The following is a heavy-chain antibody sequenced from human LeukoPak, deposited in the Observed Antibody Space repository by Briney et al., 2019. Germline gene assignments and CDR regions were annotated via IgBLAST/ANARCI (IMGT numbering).Heavy chain of an antibody. V-gene: IGHV4-34*01. D-gene: IGHD3-3*01. CDR1: GGSFSGYY. CDR2: INHSGST. Sequence: SETLSLTCAVYGGSFSGYYWSWIRQPPGKGLEWIGEINHSGSTNYNPSLKSRVTISVDTSKNQFSLKLSSVIAADTAVYYCARGVPDYYDFWSGYYPLSFDYWGQGTLVTVSS. J-gene: IGHJ4*02. CDR3: ARGVPDYYDFWSGYYPLSFDY.